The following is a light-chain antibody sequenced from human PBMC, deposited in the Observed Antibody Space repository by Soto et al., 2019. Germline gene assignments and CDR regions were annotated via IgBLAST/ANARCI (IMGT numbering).Light chain of an antibody. Sequence: QSALTQPASVSGSPGQSITISCSGTTSDVGGYDVVSCYQQHPGKAPKLMIFEVNQRPSGVSDRFSGSKSGNTASLTISGLPAGDEADYYCCSFAGSSTFWVFGGGTQLTVL. CDR3: CSFAGSSTFWV. CDR1: TSDVGGYDV. V-gene: IGLV2-23*02. J-gene: IGLJ3*02. CDR2: EVN.